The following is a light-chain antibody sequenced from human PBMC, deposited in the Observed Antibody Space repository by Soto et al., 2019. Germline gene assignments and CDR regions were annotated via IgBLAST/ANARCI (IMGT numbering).Light chain of an antibody. CDR1: NSNIGANY. CDR3: ATWDSGLIAYV. V-gene: IGLV1-51*01. CDR2: DNA. Sequence: QSVLTQPPSVSAAPGQKVTIACSGRNSNIGANYVSWYQQFPGTAPKLLIYDNAKRPAGIPDRFSGSKSGTSATLDITGLQTGDEADYYCATWDSGLIAYVFASGTKSPS. J-gene: IGLJ1*01.